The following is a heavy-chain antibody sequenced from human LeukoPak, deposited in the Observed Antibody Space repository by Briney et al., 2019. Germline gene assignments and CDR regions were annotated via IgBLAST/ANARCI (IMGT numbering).Heavy chain of an antibody. D-gene: IGHD4-23*01. CDR1: GFTFSSYW. J-gene: IGHJ3*02. CDR2: IKQDGSEK. Sequence: GGSLRLSCAASGFTFSSYWMSWVRQAPGKGLEWVANIKQDGSEKYYVDSVKGRFTISRDNAKNSLYLQMNSLRAEDTAVYYCARVGNRRGGDAFDIWGQGTMVTVSS. V-gene: IGHV3-7*01. CDR3: ARVGNRRGGDAFDI.